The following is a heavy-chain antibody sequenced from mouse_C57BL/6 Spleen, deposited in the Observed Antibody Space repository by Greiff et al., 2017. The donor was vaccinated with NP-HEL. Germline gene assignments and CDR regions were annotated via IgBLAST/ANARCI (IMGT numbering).Heavy chain of an antibody. Sequence: EVQLQQSGAELVRPGASVKLSCTASGFNIKDDYMHWVKQRPEQGLEWIGWIDPENGDTEYASKFQGKATITADTSSNTAYLQLSSLTSEDTAVYYCTSTSYWYFDVWGTGTTVTVSS. CDR3: TSTSYWYFDV. J-gene: IGHJ1*03. D-gene: IGHD2-1*01. CDR1: GFNIKDDY. V-gene: IGHV14-4*01. CDR2: IDPENGDT.